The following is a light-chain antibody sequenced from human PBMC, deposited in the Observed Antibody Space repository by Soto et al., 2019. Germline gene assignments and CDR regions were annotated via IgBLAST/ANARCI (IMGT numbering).Light chain of an antibody. CDR2: AAS. CDR1: QSVSSIY. J-gene: IGKJ1*01. CDR3: RHYVNSQWT. Sequence: EIVLTQSPDTLSWSPGERATLSCRPSQSVSSIYLDWFQQKPGQAPRLLIYAASSRATGIPDRFSGGASATDFTLTISRLEPEDFAVYYCRHYVNSQWTFGQGTKVEIK. V-gene: IGKV3-20*01.